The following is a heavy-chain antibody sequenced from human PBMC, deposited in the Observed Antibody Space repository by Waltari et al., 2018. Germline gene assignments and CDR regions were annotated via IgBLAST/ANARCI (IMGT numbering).Heavy chain of an antibody. Sequence: QVQLQASGPGLVKPSETLSLTCTVSGGSISSYYWSWIRQPPGRGLEWIGYIYYSGSTNYNPSLKSRVTISVDTSKNQFSLKLSSVTAADTAVYYCARGKIAVAGTHYYYYYMDVWGKGTTVTVSS. CDR3: ARGKIAVAGTHYYYYYMDV. CDR2: IYYSGST. D-gene: IGHD6-19*01. CDR1: GGSISSYY. V-gene: IGHV4-59*01. J-gene: IGHJ6*03.